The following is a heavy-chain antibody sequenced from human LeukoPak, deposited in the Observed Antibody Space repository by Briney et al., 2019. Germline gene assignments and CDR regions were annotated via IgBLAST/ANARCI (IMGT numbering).Heavy chain of an antibody. CDR3: ARCTASCYANAFDV. D-gene: IGHD2-2*01. CDR1: GFTFKNNA. Sequence: GGSLRLSCAASGFTFKNNAMTWVRQAPGKGLEWVSAINGCGDDTEYADSVKGRFTISRANSKNTLYLQMNSLRPEDTAVYYCARCTASCYANAFDVWGQGTLLTVSS. CDR2: INGCGDDT. J-gene: IGHJ3*01. V-gene: IGHV3-23*01.